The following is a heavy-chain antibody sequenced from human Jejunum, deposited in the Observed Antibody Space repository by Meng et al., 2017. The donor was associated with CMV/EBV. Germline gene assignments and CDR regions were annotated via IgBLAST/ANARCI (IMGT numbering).Heavy chain of an antibody. Sequence: MGWVRQAPGKGLEWVAGASGGGGSRFYAPSVKGRFTISRDNSKNTLYLHMTSLGAEDTAVYYCAKDSSSDFWSSYYSFYYYGMDVWGQGTTVTVSS. V-gene: IGHV3-23*01. J-gene: IGHJ6*02. CDR2: ASGGGGSR. D-gene: IGHD3-3*01. CDR3: AKDSSSDFWSSYYSFYYYGMDV.